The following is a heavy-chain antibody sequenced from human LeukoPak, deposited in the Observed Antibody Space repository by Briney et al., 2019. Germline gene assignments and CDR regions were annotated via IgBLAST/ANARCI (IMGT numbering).Heavy chain of an antibody. Sequence: SETLSLTCTVSGGSISSYYWSRIRQPAGKGLEWIGRIYTSGSTNYNPSLKSRVTMSVDTSKNQFSLKLSSVTAADTAVYYCARGRYGVVTRGWFDPWGQGTLVTVSS. D-gene: IGHD3-3*01. J-gene: IGHJ5*02. CDR2: IYTSGST. CDR3: ARGRYGVVTRGWFDP. CDR1: GGSISSYY. V-gene: IGHV4-4*07.